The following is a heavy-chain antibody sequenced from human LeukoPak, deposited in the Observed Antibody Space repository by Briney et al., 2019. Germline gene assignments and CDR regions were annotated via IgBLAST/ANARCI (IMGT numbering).Heavy chain of an antibody. Sequence: SVKVSCKASGGTFSSYAISWVRQAPGQGLEWRGGTIPIFGTANYAQKFQGRVTITTDESTSTAYMELSSLRSEDTAVYYCARTMVRGVIVGFNYWGQGTLVTVSS. V-gene: IGHV1-69*05. CDR3: ARTMVRGVIVGFNY. D-gene: IGHD3-10*01. CDR1: GGTFSSYA. CDR2: TIPIFGTA. J-gene: IGHJ4*02.